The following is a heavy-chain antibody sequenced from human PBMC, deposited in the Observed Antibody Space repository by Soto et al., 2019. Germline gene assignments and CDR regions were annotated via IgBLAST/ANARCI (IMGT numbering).Heavy chain of an antibody. CDR3: ARGSKLGFLEWDYYYYMDV. D-gene: IGHD3-3*01. J-gene: IGHJ6*03. V-gene: IGHV1-69*02. CDR1: GGTFSSYT. CDR2: IIPILGIA. Sequence: ASVKVSCKASGGTFSSYTISWVRQAPGQGLEWMGRIIPILGIANYAQKFQGRVTITADKSTSTAYMELSSLRSEDTAVYYCARGSKLGFLEWDYYYYMDVWGKGTTVTVSS.